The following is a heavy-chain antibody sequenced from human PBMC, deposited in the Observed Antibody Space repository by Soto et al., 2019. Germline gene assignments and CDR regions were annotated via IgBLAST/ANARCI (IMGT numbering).Heavy chain of an antibody. V-gene: IGHV3-23*01. J-gene: IGHJ4*02. CDR1: GFTFSSYS. CDR2: FRTSGDGGTT. D-gene: IGHD3-10*01. CDR3: AKKVNSGPGSQYFDY. Sequence: GGSLRLSCAASGFTFSSYSMSWVRQAPGKGLEWVSGFRTSGDGGTTYYADSVKGRFTISRDNSKNMLFLQMNSLRAEDTAIYYCAKKVNSGPGSQYFDYWGQGTLGTASS.